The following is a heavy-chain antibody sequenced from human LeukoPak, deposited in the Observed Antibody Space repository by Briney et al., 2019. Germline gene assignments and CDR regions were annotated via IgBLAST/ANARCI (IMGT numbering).Heavy chain of an antibody. Sequence: SQTLSLTCTVSGGSISSGGYYWSWIRQHPGKGLEWIGYIYYSGSTYYNPSPKSRVTISVDTSKNQFSLKLSSVTAADTAVYYCARARGIVVVPAAMPGGIWFDPWGQGTLVTVSS. CDR3: ARARGIVVVPAAMPGGIWFDP. CDR2: IYYSGST. D-gene: IGHD2-2*01. V-gene: IGHV4-31*03. CDR1: GGSISSGGYY. J-gene: IGHJ5*02.